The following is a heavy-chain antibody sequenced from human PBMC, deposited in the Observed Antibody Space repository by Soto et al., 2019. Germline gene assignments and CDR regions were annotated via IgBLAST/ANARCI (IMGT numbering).Heavy chain of an antibody. CDR2: INPGNGYT. CDR3: ARVLGAAAGF. CDR1: GYTFTSYA. Sequence: GASVKVSCKASGYTFTSYAMHWVRQAPGQRLEWMGWINPGNGYTKYSRKFQGRVTITGDTSASTAYFELSSLRSEDTAVYFCARVLGAAAGFWGQGTLVTVSS. J-gene: IGHJ4*02. D-gene: IGHD6-13*01. V-gene: IGHV1-3*01.